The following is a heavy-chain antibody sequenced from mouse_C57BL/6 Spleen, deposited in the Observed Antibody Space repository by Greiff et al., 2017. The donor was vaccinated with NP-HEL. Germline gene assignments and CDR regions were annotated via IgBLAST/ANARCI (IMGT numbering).Heavy chain of an antibody. CDR1: GYTFTSYW. Sequence: VQLQQPGAELVMPGASVKLSCKASGYTFTSYWMHWVKQRPGQGLEWIGEIDPSDSYTNYNQKFKGKSTLTVDKSSSTAYMQLSSLTSEDSAVYYCARGAAHLMDYWGQGTSVTVSS. D-gene: IGHD3-2*02. CDR2: IDPSDSYT. V-gene: IGHV1-69*01. CDR3: ARGAAHLMDY. J-gene: IGHJ4*01.